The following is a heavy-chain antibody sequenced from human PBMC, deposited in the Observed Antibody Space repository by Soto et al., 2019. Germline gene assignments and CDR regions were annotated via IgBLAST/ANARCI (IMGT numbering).Heavy chain of an antibody. CDR2: IYSSGST. J-gene: IGHJ5*02. CDR3: ARGQRFSDWFDP. Sequence: QVQLQESGPGLVKPSETLSLTCTVSGGDISTYYWTWIRQPAGKGLEWIGRIYSSGSTKYNPSLTSGVTMSLDKSKNQLPLRLSCVTAADTAVYYCARGQRFSDWFDPWGQGTLVTVSS. D-gene: IGHD3-3*01. CDR1: GGDISTYY. V-gene: IGHV4-4*07.